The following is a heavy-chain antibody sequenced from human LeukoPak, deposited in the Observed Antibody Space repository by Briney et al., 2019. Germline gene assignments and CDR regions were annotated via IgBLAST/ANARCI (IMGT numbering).Heavy chain of an antibody. CDR3: ARARYCSGGSCYAEY. Sequence: GESLKISCKGSGYSITTYWIGWVRQMPGKGLEWMGIIYPGDSDTRYSPSFQGQVTISADKSISTAYLQWSSLKASDTATYYCARARYCSGGSCYAEYWGQGTLVTVSS. D-gene: IGHD2-15*01. CDR2: IYPGDSDT. CDR1: GYSITTYW. J-gene: IGHJ4*02. V-gene: IGHV5-51*01.